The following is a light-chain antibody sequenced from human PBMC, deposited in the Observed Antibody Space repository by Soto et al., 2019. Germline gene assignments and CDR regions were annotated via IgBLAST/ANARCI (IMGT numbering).Light chain of an antibody. CDR3: QQYNIWPWT. J-gene: IGKJ1*01. Sequence: EIVMTQSPATLSVSPWESATISFRASQYISTNLAWYQQRPGQAPRLLIYGASTRATGIPVRLSGSGSGTEFTPTIRSRQSEEFVVDHCQQYNIWPWTFAQGTKLEIK. CDR2: GAS. V-gene: IGKV3-15*01. CDR1: QYISTN.